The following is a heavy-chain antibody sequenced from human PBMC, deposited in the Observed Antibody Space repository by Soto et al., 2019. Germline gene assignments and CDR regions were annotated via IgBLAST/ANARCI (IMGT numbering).Heavy chain of an antibody. D-gene: IGHD2-15*01. J-gene: IGHJ4*02. V-gene: IGHV3-23*01. CDR1: GFTFSSYA. Sequence: EVQLLESGGGLVQPGGSLRLSCAASGFTFSSYAMSWVRQAPGKGLEWVSAISGSGGSTYYSDSVKGRFTISRDNSKNTLYLQMNSLRAEDTAVYYCAKLGGLVVVAAPIDYWGQGTLVTVSS. CDR3: AKLGGLVVVAAPIDY. CDR2: ISGSGGST.